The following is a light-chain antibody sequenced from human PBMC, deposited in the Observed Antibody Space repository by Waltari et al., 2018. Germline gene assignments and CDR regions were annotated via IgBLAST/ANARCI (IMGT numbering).Light chain of an antibody. CDR1: QSILYSSNNKNY. V-gene: IGKV4-1*01. J-gene: IGKJ4*01. Sequence: DILMTQSPDSLAVSLGERATIDCKSSQSILYSSNNKNYLAWYQRKPGQPPKLLIYWASTRESGVPDRFSGSGSGTDFTLTISSLQAEDVAVYYCQQYYSTPPSFGGGTKVEIK. CDR2: WAS. CDR3: QQYYSTPPS.